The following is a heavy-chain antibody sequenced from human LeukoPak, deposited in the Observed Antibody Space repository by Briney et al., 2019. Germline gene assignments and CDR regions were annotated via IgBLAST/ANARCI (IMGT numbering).Heavy chain of an antibody. CDR2: ISYDGSNK. CDR1: GFTFSSYA. Sequence: GRSLRLSCAASGFTFSSYAMHWVRQAPGKGLEWVAVISYDGSNKYYADSVKGRFTISRDNSKNTLYLQMNSLRAEDTAVYYCAKVPRIAAPGYWGQGTLVTVSS. D-gene: IGHD6-13*01. CDR3: AKVPRIAAPGY. J-gene: IGHJ4*02. V-gene: IGHV3-30-3*01.